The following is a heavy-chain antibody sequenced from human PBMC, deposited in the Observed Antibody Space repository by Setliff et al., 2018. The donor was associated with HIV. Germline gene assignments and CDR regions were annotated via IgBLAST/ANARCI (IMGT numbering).Heavy chain of an antibody. Sequence: SETLSLTCTVSGGSIRSSTYYWGWIRQPPGKGLEWIGRIFPSGNTNYNPSLKSRLTMSVDTSKNQFSLNLTSVTASDTAVYYCARKKAALYYGLDVWGQGTPVTVSS. CDR1: GGSIRSSTYY. D-gene: IGHD2-15*01. J-gene: IGHJ6*02. CDR2: IFPSGNT. V-gene: IGHV4-39*07. CDR3: ARKKAALYYGLDV.